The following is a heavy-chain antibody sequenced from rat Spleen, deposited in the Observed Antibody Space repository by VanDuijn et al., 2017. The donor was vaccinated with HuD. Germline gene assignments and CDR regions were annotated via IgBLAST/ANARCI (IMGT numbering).Heavy chain of an antibody. CDR1: GFTFNNYY. V-gene: IGHV5-25*01. Sequence: EVQLVESGGGLVKPGRSMKLSCSASGFTFNNYYMTWVRQAPTKGLEWVASITTDGGNPYYRDSVKGRFTISRDNTKSTLYLQMDSLRSEDTATYYCARHRDYGGSQYYFDYWGQGVMVTVSS. D-gene: IGHD1-11*01. CDR2: ITTDGGNP. CDR3: ARHRDYGGSQYYFDY. J-gene: IGHJ2*01.